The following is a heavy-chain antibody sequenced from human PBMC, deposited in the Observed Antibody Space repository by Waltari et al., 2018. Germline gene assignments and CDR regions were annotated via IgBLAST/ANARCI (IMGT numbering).Heavy chain of an antibody. Sequence: QVQLQESGSGLVKPSETLSLTCTVSGGSISSYYWSWIRQPPGKGLEWIGYIYYSGSTNYNPSLKSRVTISVDTSKNQFSLKLSSVTAADTAVYYCARGLVGSSGYYYYYYMDVWGKGTTVTVSS. CDR1: GGSISSYY. J-gene: IGHJ6*03. D-gene: IGHD3-22*01. CDR2: IYYSGST. CDR3: ARGLVGSSGYYYYYYMDV. V-gene: IGHV4-59*01.